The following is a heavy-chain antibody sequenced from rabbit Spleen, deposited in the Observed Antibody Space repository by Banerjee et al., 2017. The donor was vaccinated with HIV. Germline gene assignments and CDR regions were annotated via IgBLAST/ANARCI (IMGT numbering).Heavy chain of an antibody. CDR2: IYAGSGTT. V-gene: IGHV1S40*01. D-gene: IGHD6-1*01. J-gene: IGHJ4*01. Sequence: QSLEESGGGLVQPEGSLTLTCTASGFSFSSSYYMCWVRQAPGKGLEWIACIYAGSGTTYYASWAKGRFTISKTSSTTVTLQMTSLTAADTATYFCARDQGFTNGDGNGAYALDLWGPGTLVTVS. CDR1: GFSFSSSYY. CDR3: ARDQGFTNGDGNGAYALDL.